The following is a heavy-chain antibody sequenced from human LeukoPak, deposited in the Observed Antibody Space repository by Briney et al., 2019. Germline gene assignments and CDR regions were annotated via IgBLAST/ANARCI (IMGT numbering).Heavy chain of an antibody. CDR2: IHTSGST. J-gene: IGHJ1*01. CDR3: ARDPGAYYYDNSGDTHAEYFQH. Sequence: SETLSLTCAVFGGSISSYYWSWIRQPAGKGLEWIGRIHTSGSTNSNPSLKSRVTMSVDTSKNQFSLKLSSVTAADTALYYCARDPGAYYYDNSGDTHAEYFQHWGQGILVTVSS. CDR1: GGSISSYY. V-gene: IGHV4-4*07. D-gene: IGHD3-22*01.